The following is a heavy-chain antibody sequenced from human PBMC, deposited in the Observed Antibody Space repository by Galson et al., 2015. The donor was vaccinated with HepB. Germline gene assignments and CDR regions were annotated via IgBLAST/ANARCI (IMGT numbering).Heavy chain of an antibody. J-gene: IGHJ4*02. V-gene: IGHV3-48*01. CDR1: GFTFSSYS. CDR2: ISSSSSTI. Sequence: SLRLSCAASGFTFSSYSMNWVRQAPGKGLEWVSYISSSSSTIYYADSVKGRFTISRDNAKNSLYLQMNSLRAEDTAVYYCASRVGATARVDYFDYWGQGTLVTVSS. CDR3: ASRVGATARVDYFDY. D-gene: IGHD1-26*01.